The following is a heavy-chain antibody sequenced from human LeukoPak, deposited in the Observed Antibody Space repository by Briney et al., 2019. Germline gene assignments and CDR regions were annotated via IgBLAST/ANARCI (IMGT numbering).Heavy chain of an antibody. Sequence: SGGSPRLSCAASGFTFSSYWMHWVRHTPGKGLVWVSRISGDGSSATYAESVKGRLTISRDNAKNTLYLQMNSLRAEDTAVYYCARELPFDYWGQGTLVTVSS. V-gene: IGHV3-74*01. CDR1: GFTFSSYW. CDR2: ISGDGSSA. CDR3: ARELPFDY. J-gene: IGHJ4*02.